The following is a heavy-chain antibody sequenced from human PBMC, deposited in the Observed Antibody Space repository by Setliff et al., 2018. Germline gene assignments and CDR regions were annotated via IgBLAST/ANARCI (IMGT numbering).Heavy chain of an antibody. CDR1: GGPINSGNYY. CDR3: ALSSSWFKDFQH. V-gene: IGHV4-61*01. J-gene: IGHJ1*01. CDR2: INYSGST. D-gene: IGHD6-13*01. Sequence: PSETLSLTCTVSGGPINSGNYYWSWIRQPPGKGLEWIGYINYSGSTNYNPSLKSRVTILEDMSKNQFSLKVSSVTAADTAIYYCALSSSWFKDFQHWGQGTLVTVSS.